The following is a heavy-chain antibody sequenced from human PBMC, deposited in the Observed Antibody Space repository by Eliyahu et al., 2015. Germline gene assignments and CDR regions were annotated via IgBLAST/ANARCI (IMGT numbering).Heavy chain of an antibody. D-gene: IGHD1-7*01. J-gene: IGHJ4*02. CDR3: ARDLVVPGNWNYVFVS. Sequence: QVQHVQSGAEVKNPGASVKVSCKASGYSFTSYAIHWVRQAPGQRLEWMGWIHAANGNTKYSQKFQGRVTITSDTSASTTYLELSSLRSEDTAVYYCARDLVVPGNWNYVFVSWGQGTLVTVSS. CDR1: GYSFTSYA. CDR2: IHAANGNT. V-gene: IGHV1-3*01.